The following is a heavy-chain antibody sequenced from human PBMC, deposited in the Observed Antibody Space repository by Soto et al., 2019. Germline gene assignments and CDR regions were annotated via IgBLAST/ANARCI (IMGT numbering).Heavy chain of an antibody. V-gene: IGHV3-13*05. CDR2: ISAAGDP. CDR3: ASTDRDFYGLDV. Sequence: EVQLVESGGGLVQPGGSLRLSCEASGFTFRNYDMHWVRQGTGKGLEWVSGISAAGDPDYADSVEGRFTISRENAQNSFFLQMNSIRVGDTAVYYCASTDRDFYGLDVWGQGTTVIVSS. J-gene: IGHJ6*02. CDR1: GFTFRNYD.